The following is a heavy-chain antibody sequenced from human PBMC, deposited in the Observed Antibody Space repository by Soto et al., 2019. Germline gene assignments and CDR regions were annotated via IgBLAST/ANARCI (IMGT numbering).Heavy chain of an antibody. V-gene: IGHV4-59*01. CDR3: ASNSAVALYSRENYFDY. D-gene: IGHD6-13*01. J-gene: IGHJ4*02. Sequence: SETLSLTCTVSGGSISSYYWSWIRQPPGKGLEWIGNIYYSGSTNYNPSLKSRVTISVDTSKNQFSLKLSSVTAADTAVYYCASNSAVALYSRENYFDYWGQGTLVTVSS. CDR2: IYYSGST. CDR1: GGSISSYY.